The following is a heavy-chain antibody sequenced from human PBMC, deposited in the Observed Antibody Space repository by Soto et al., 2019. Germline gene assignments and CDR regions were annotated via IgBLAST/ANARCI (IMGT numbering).Heavy chain of an antibody. D-gene: IGHD1-26*01. J-gene: IGHJ4*02. CDR3: AGIRHIVGRTTYYDT. CDR2: VSYSGTT. Sequence: PSETLSLTCTVSGGSFTNHFWTRIRQSPGKRLEWIAYVSYSGTTHYNPSLRSRLTISRDTSRNQFSLRLTSVTTADTAVYFCAGIRHIVGRTTYYDTWGQGLLVTVSS. V-gene: IGHV4-59*11. CDR1: GGSFTNHF.